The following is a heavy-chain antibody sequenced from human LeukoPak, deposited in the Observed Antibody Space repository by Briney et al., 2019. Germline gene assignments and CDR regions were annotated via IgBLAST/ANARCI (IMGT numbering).Heavy chain of an antibody. CDR2: ISSSSSYI. V-gene: IGHV3-21*01. J-gene: IGHJ4*02. CDR1: GFTFSSYA. CDR3: ARDWGYSSFDY. Sequence: PGGSLRLSCAASGFTFSSYAMSWVRQAPGKGLEWVSSISSSSSYIYYVDSLKGRFTISRDNAKNSLYLQMNSLRAEDTAVYYCARDWGYSSFDYWGQGTLVTVSS. D-gene: IGHD5-18*01.